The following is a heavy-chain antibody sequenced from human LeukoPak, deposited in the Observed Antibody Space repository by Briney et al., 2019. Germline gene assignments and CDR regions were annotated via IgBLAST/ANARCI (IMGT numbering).Heavy chain of an antibody. CDR1: GGSISSYY. CDR3: ARDSSFYFDY. CDR2: IYYSGST. Sequence: PSETLSLTCTVSGGSISSYYWSWIRQPPGKGLEWIGHIYYSGSTNYNPSLKSRVTISVDTSKNQFSLKLSSVTAADTAVYYCARDSSFYFDYWGQGTLVTVSS. V-gene: IGHV4-59*01. J-gene: IGHJ4*02.